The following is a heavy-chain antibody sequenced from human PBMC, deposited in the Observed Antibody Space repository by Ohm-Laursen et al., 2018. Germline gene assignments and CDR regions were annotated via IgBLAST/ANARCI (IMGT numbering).Heavy chain of an antibody. J-gene: IGHJ4*02. Sequence: SLRLSCAASGFSFRSYAMSWVRQAPGKGLEWVSIVTGSGSSTYYTDSVKGRFTISRDNSKNTLYLQMNSLRAEDTAVYYCAKAMYYYNSSGYFPCADYWGQGTLVTVSS. CDR3: AKAMYYYNSSGYFPCADY. CDR2: VTGSGSST. V-gene: IGHV3-23*01. CDR1: GFSFRSYA. D-gene: IGHD3-22*01.